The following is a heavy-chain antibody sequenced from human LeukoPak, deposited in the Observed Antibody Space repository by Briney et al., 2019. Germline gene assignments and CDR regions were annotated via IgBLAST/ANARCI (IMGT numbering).Heavy chain of an antibody. CDR2: MYSGGST. CDR3: ATHYYGSSGYYYDHAFDI. CDR1: GVTVSNNY. V-gene: IGHV3-53*01. J-gene: IGHJ3*02. D-gene: IGHD3-22*01. Sequence: GGSLRLSCAASGVTVSNNYMNWVRQAPGKGLEWVSVMYSGGSTYYADSVTGRFTISRDNSKNTLYLQMNNLRAEDTAVYYCATHYYGSSGYYYDHAFDIWGQGTMVTVSS.